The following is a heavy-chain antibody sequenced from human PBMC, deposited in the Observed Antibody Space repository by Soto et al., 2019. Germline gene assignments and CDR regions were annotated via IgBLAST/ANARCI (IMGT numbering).Heavy chain of an antibody. CDR2: ISGSGDST. CDR1: GFTFSSYA. CDR3: ARRGSGSYYDY. Sequence: EAQLLESGGGLVQPGGSLRLSCAASGFTFSSYAMRWVRQAPVKGLEWVSAISGSGDSTYYADSVKGRFTISRDKSKNTLYLQMNSLRAEDTAVYYCARRGSGSYYDYWGQGTLVTVSS. V-gene: IGHV3-23*01. D-gene: IGHD1-26*01. J-gene: IGHJ4*02.